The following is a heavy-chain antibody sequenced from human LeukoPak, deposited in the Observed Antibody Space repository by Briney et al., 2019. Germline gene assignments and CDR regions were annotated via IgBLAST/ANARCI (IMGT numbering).Heavy chain of an antibody. V-gene: IGHV3-33*01. CDR2: IWYDGSNK. Sequence: PGGCLRLSCAASGFTFSSYGMHWVRQAPGKGLEWVAVIWYDGSNKYYADSVKGRFTISRDNSKNTLYLQMNSLRAEDTAVYYCARDISSGWYRDYYFDYWGQGTLVTVSS. D-gene: IGHD6-19*01. CDR1: GFTFSSYG. J-gene: IGHJ4*02. CDR3: ARDISSGWYRDYYFDY.